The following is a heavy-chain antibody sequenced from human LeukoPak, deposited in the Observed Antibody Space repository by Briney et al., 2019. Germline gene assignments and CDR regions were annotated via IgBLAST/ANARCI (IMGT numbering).Heavy chain of an antibody. V-gene: IGHV3-21*01. CDR2: ISSSGSSV. CDR3: ARERYSRSSHDALDL. J-gene: IGHJ3*01. D-gene: IGHD6-6*01. Sequence: GGSLRLSCAASGFTFSSHFMNWVRQAPGKGLEWVSSISSSGSSVLYADSLKGRFAISRDNAKNSLYLQMNSLRPEDTAVYYCARERYSRSSHDALDLWGQGKMVTVSS. CDR1: GFTFSSHF.